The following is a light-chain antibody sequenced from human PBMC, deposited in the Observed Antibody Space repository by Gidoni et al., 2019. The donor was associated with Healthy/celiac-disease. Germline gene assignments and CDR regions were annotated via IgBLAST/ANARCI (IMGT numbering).Light chain of an antibody. J-gene: IGLJ3*02. CDR3: CSYAGSSTWV. V-gene: IGLV2-23*02. CDR2: EVS. Sequence: QSALTQPASVSGSPGQSITIYCTGTSSDVGSYNLFSWYQQHPGKAPKLMIYEVSKRPSGVSNRFSGSKSGNTASLTISGLQAEDEADYYCCSYAGSSTWVFGGGTKLTVL. CDR1: SSDVGSYNL.